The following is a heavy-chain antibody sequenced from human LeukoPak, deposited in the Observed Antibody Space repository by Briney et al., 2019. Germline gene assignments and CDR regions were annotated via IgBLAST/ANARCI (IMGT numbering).Heavy chain of an antibody. CDR3: ARYDWNYDGAIFDY. J-gene: IGHJ4*02. D-gene: IGHD1-7*01. CDR1: GGSFSGYY. V-gene: IGHV4-34*01. Sequence: PSETLSLTCAVYGGSFSGYYWSWIRQPPGKGLEWIGEINHSGSTNYNPSLKSRVTISVDTSKNQFSLKLSSATAADTAVYYCARYDWNYDGAIFDYWGQGTLVTVSS. CDR2: INHSGST.